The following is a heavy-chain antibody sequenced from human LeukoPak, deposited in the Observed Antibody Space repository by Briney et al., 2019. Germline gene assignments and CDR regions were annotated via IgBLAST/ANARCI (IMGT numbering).Heavy chain of an antibody. Sequence: PSETLSFTCAVYGGSFSGNYWTLIRQTPGRGLEWIGESSPTGDITGYNPSLKGRATISVDSSKKQFSLKLTSVTAADTGVYYCARVPDFIARPCDSWGPGTLVTVSS. CDR1: GGSFSGNY. CDR3: ARVPDFIARPCDS. V-gene: IGHV4-34*01. CDR2: SSPTGDIT. D-gene: IGHD2-21*01. J-gene: IGHJ4*02.